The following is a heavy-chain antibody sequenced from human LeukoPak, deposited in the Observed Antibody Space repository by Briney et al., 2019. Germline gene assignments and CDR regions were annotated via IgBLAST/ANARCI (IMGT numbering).Heavy chain of an antibody. Sequence: PSETLSLTCTVSGGSISSYYWSWIRQPPGKGLEWIGYIYYSGSTNYNPSLKSRVTISVDTSKNQFSLKLSSVTAADMAVYYCARGYSSSGYDYYYYGMDVWCQGATVTVSS. D-gene: IGHD6-13*01. CDR2: IYYSGST. CDR3: ARGYSSSGYDYYYYGMDV. V-gene: IGHV4-59*12. J-gene: IGHJ6*02. CDR1: GGSISSYY.